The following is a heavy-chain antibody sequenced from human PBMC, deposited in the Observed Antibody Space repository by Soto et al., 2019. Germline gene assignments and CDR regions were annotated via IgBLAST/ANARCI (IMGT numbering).Heavy chain of an antibody. J-gene: IGHJ4*02. CDR1: AGSISCAGQY. V-gene: IGHV4-31*03. Sequence: SETPCRTCTAAAGSISCAGQYWSWISQHPGRGLEWIGYTHYSGTAYYNPSLTSRVSISVDTSKNQFSLMLSSVTAADTAVYYCARAYRTGVIRQYFDKWGQGTRVTVSS. CDR2: THYSGTA. CDR3: ARAYRTGVIRQYFDK. D-gene: IGHD3-16*02.